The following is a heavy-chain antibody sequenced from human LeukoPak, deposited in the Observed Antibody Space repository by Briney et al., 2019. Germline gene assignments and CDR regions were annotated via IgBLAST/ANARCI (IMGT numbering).Heavy chain of an antibody. D-gene: IGHD1-7*01. CDR2: INHSGST. Sequence: PSETLSLTCVVYGGSFSGYYWSWIRQPPGKGLEWIGEINHSGSTNYNPSLKSRVTISVDTSKNQFSLKLSSVTAADTAVYYCARGKGAGTRWFDPWGQGTLVTVSS. CDR1: GGSFSGYY. CDR3: ARGKGAGTRWFDP. V-gene: IGHV4-34*01. J-gene: IGHJ5*02.